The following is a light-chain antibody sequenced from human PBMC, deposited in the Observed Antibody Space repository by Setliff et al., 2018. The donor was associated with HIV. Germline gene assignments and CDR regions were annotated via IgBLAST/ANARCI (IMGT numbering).Light chain of an antibody. CDR3: SSYVLSTNSYV. Sequence: QSVLTQPASVSGSPGQSITISCTGISSDVGKYNLVSWYQQHPGKAPKLMIYQATKWPSGVSSRFSGSRSGNTASLTISGLQAEDEADYYCSSYVLSTNSYVFGTGTKV. V-gene: IGLV2-23*01. CDR1: SSDVGKYNL. J-gene: IGLJ1*01. CDR2: QAT.